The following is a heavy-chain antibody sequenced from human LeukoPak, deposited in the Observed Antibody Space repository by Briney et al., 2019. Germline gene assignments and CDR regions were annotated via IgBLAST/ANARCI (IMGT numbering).Heavy chain of an antibody. Sequence: PSETLSLTCTVSGGSINSYYWNWIRQPAGKGLEWIGHIYTRGSTKYNPSLKSRVTMSIDTSKNQFSLNLYSVTAADTAVYYCATNYTALSAFDSWGQGTLVTVSS. CDR2: IYTRGST. V-gene: IGHV4-4*07. CDR3: ATNYTALSAFDS. J-gene: IGHJ4*02. D-gene: IGHD3-3*01. CDR1: GGSINSYY.